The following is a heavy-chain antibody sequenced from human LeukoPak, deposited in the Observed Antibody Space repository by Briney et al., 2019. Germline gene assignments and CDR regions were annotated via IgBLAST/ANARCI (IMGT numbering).Heavy chain of an antibody. CDR3: AKPQVPAARRGEGDY. D-gene: IGHD2-2*01. V-gene: IGHV3-33*06. CDR2: ILSDGSKE. Sequence: PGGSLRLSCAASGFTFSSYGMHWVRQAPGKGLEWVAVILSDGSKEFYTDSMKGRFTISRDNSKNTLYLQMNSLRAEDTAVYYCAKPQVPAARRGEGDYWGQGTLVTVSS. J-gene: IGHJ4*02. CDR1: GFTFSSYG.